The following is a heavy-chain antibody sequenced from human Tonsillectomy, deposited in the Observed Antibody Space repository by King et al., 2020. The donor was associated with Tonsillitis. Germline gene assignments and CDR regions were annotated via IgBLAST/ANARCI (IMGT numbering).Heavy chain of an antibody. Sequence: EVQLVESGGGLAQPGGSLRLSCAASGFTFSNYAMAWVRQAPGKGLEWVSGSSGSGTSTHYTDSVRGRFTVSRDTSKNTLYLELRSLRADDTAAYYCAKAILKSPSQWLVSVDFWGQGTLVIVSS. CDR2: SSGSGTST. J-gene: IGHJ4*02. CDR3: AKAILKSPSQWLVSVDF. CDR1: GFTFSNYA. D-gene: IGHD6-19*01. V-gene: IGHV3-23*04.